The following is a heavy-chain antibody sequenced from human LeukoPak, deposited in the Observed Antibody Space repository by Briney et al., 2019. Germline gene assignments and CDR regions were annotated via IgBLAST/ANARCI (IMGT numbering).Heavy chain of an antibody. J-gene: IGHJ3*02. Sequence: NSSETLYLTCTGSAGFNRSYYWSWFRQPPGKGLEWLGYIYYSGSTHYNPSLHNRITISGETSMTRVSLQLTSVTAADTAFYYCARGLTEFGGGDDAFDIWGQGTMVTVDS. V-gene: IGHV4-59*01. CDR3: ARGLTEFGGGDDAFDI. D-gene: IGHD3-10*01. CDR1: AGFNRSYY. CDR2: IYYSGST.